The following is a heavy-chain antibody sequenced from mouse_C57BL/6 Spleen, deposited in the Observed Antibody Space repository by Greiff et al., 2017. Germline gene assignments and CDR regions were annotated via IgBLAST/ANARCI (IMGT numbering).Heavy chain of an antibody. D-gene: IGHD4-1*01. Sequence: EVMLVESGGGLVKPGGSLKLSCAASGFTFSDYGMHWVRQAPEKGLEWVAYISSGSSTIYYADTVQGRFTISRDNAKNTLFLQMTSLRSEATAMYYCAKGASPNCPMDYSRQGTSVTVSS. CDR1: GFTFSDYG. V-gene: IGHV5-17*01. CDR2: ISSGSSTI. J-gene: IGHJ4*01. CDR3: AKGASPNCPMDY.